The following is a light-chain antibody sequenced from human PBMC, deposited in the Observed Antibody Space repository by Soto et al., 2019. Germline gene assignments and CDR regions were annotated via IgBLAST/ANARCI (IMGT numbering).Light chain of an antibody. CDR3: QQYNNWPPTT. CDR2: GAS. J-gene: IGKJ5*01. V-gene: IGKV3-15*01. CDR1: QSVRSN. Sequence: EIVMTQSPGTLSVSPGERATLSCSASQSVRSNLAWYQQKPGQAPRLLIYGASTRATGIPARFRGSGSGTEFTLTISSLQSEDFAVYYCQQYNNWPPTTFGQGTRLEIK.